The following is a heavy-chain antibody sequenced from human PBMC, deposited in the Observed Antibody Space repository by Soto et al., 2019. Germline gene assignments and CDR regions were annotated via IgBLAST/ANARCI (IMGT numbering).Heavy chain of an antibody. J-gene: IGHJ6*03. CDR2: IYYSGST. Sequence: SETLSLTCTVSGDSINSYYWSWIRQPPGKGLERIGYIYYSGSTMYDPSLKSRVTISLGTSKNQFSLKLSSVTAADTAVYYCARGYCSTTSCYVGFYYMDVWGKGTAVTVSS. V-gene: IGHV4-59*01. D-gene: IGHD2-2*01. CDR1: GDSINSYY. CDR3: ARGYCSTTSCYVGFYYMDV.